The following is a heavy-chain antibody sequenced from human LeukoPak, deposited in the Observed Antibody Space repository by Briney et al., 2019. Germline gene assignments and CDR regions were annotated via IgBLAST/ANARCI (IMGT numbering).Heavy chain of an antibody. Sequence: GGSLRHSCAASGFTFSDYYMSWIRQAPGKGLEWVSYISSSGSTIYYADSVKGRFTISRDNAENSLYLQMNSLRAEDTAVYYCASLDYGEPFDYWGQGTLVTVSS. V-gene: IGHV3-11*01. CDR3: ASLDYGEPFDY. CDR2: ISSSGSTI. J-gene: IGHJ4*02. CDR1: GFTFSDYY. D-gene: IGHD4-17*01.